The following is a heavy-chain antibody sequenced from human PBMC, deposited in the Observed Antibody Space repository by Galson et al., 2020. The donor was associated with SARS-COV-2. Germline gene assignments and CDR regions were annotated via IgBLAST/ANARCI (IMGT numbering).Heavy chain of an antibody. D-gene: IGHD4-17*01. Sequence: GGSLRLSCAASGFTFSSYSMNWVRQAPGKGLEWVSSISSSSSYIYYADSVKGRFTISRDNAKNSLYLQMNSLRAEDTAVYYCASNPGTTVGIYDYYGMDVWGQGTTVTVSS. CDR1: GFTFSSYS. V-gene: IGHV3-21*01. CDR3: ASNPGTTVGIYDYYGMDV. CDR2: ISSSSSYI. J-gene: IGHJ6*02.